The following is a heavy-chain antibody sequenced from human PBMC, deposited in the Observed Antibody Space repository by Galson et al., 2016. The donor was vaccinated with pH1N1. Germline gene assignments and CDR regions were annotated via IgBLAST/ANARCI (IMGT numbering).Heavy chain of an antibody. CDR1: GYTLSRYY. J-gene: IGHJ4*02. CDR2: IDPSSGST. Sequence: SVKVSCKASGYTLSRYYMHWLRQAPGQGLEWMGIIDPSSGSTTYEQKFQGRVTMTHDTATNTVYMELSSLRSDDTAVYYCARRYYFDYWGQGTLVAVSS. V-gene: IGHV1-46*03. CDR3: ARRYYFDY.